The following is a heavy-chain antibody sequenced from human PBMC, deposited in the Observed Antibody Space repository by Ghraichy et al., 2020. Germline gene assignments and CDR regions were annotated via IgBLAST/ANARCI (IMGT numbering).Heavy chain of an antibody. J-gene: IGHJ2*01. Sequence: TLSLTCTVSGGSISYYYWSWIRQSPGKGLEWIAFIYYSGETHYNPSLKSRVTLSVDTSRKQFSLKLSSVSAADTAVYYCAGHRSRDSSSWYFDLWGRGTLVTVSS. D-gene: IGHD6-13*01. V-gene: IGHV4-59*01. CDR1: GGSISYYY. CDR3: AGHRSRDSSSWYFDL. CDR2: IYYSGET.